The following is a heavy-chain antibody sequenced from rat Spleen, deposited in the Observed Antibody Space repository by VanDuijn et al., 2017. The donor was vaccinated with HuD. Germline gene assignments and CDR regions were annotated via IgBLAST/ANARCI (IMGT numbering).Heavy chain of an antibody. Sequence: EVQLVESGGGLVQPGRSLKLSCAASGFTFSDYNMAWVRQAPKKGLEWVATISYDGSSTYYRDSVKGRFTISRDNAKSILYLQMDSLRYEETATYYCARHNSGDGVMDAWGQGASVTVSS. J-gene: IGHJ4*01. CDR3: ARHNSGDGVMDA. V-gene: IGHV5-7*01. D-gene: IGHD4-3*01. CDR1: GFTFSDYN. CDR2: ISYDGSST.